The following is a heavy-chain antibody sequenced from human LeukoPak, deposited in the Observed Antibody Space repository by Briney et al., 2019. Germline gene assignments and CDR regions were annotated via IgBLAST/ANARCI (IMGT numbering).Heavy chain of an antibody. V-gene: IGHV3-7*03. CDR3: ARGGGLDV. D-gene: IGHD3-16*01. CDR1: GFTFSSYW. J-gene: IGHJ6*02. Sequence: RTGGSLRLSCAASGFTFSSYWMNWARQAPGKGLEWVASINHNGNVNYYVDSVKGRFTIPRDNAKNSLYLQMSNLRAEDTAVYFCARGGGLDVRGQGATVTVSS. CDR2: INHNGNVN.